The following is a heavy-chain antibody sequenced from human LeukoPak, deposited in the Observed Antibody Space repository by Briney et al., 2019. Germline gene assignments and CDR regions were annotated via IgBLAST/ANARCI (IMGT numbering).Heavy chain of an antibody. J-gene: IGHJ6*03. CDR2: IIPIFGTA. Sequence: ASVKVSCKASGYTFTSYGISWVRQAPGQGLEWMGGIIPIFGTANYAQKFQGRVTITTDESTSTAYMELSSLRSEDTAVYYCAISGSYEYYYYYMDVWGKGTTVTVSS. D-gene: IGHD1-26*01. V-gene: IGHV1-69*05. CDR1: GYTFTSYG. CDR3: AISGSYEYYYYYMDV.